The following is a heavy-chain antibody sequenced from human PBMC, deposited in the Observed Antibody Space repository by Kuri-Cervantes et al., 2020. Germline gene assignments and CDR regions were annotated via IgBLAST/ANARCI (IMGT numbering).Heavy chain of an antibody. D-gene: IGHD4-17*01. Sequence: SVKVSCKASGGTFSSYAISWVRQAPGQGLEGMGGIIPIFGTANYAQKFQGRVTITADESTSTAYMELSSLRSADTAVYYCARDNGDYYWNWFDPWGQGTMVTVSS. J-gene: IGHJ5*02. CDR3: ARDNGDYYWNWFDP. CDR1: GGTFSSYA. V-gene: IGHV1-69*13. CDR2: IIPIFGTA.